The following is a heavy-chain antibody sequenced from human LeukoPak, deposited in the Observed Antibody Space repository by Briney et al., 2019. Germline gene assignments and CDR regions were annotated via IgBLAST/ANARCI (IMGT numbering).Heavy chain of an antibody. CDR3: ARVRPCYYGSGSYVSRLDP. CDR1: GFPFSNYW. J-gene: IGHJ5*02. CDR2: IKQDGSEK. Sequence: GGSLRLSCAASGFPFSNYWMTWVRPTPGKGLEWVANIKQDGSEKYYVDSVKGRFTISRDNAKNSLYLQMNSLRAEDTAVYYCARVRPCYYGSGSYVSRLDPWGQGTLVTVSS. D-gene: IGHD3-10*01. V-gene: IGHV3-7*01.